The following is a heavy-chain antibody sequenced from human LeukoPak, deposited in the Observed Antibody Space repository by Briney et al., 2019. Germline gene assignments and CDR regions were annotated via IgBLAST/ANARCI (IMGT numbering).Heavy chain of an antibody. V-gene: IGHV1-69*13. CDR3: ARGDRGHCSGGSCYREGYYYYYMDV. D-gene: IGHD2-15*01. Sequence: SVKVSCKASGGTFSSYAISWVRQAPGQGLEWMGGIIPIFGTANYAQKFQGRVTITADESTSTAYMELSSLRSEDTAVYYCARGDRGHCSGGSCYREGYYYYYMDVWGKGTTVTVSS. CDR1: GGTFSSYA. J-gene: IGHJ6*03. CDR2: IIPIFGTA.